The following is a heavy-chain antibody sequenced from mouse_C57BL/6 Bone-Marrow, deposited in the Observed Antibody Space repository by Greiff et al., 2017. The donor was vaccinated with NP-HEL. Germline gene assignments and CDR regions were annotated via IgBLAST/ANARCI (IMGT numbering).Heavy chain of an antibody. Sequence: EVQLVESGGDLVKPGGSLKLSCAASGFTFSSYGMSWVRQTPDKRLEWFATISSGGGYTYYPDSVKGRFNISRDNAKNTLYLQMSSLKSEDTAMYYCARHKDYYGSSFYFDYWGQGTTLTVSS. CDR2: ISSGGGYT. CDR1: GFTFSSYG. D-gene: IGHD1-1*01. CDR3: ARHKDYYGSSFYFDY. V-gene: IGHV5-6*01. J-gene: IGHJ2*01.